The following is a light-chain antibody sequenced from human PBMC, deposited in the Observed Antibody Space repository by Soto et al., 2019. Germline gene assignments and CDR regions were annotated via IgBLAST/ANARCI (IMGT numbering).Light chain of an antibody. CDR1: QSVSSN. V-gene: IGKV3-15*01. CDR2: GAS. Sequence: EIVMTQSPATLSVSPRERATLSCRASQSVSSNLAWYQQKPGQAPRLLIYGASTRATGIPARFSGSGSGTEFTLTISSLQSEDFAVYYCQQYNNWPETFGQGTKV. CDR3: QQYNNWPET. J-gene: IGKJ1*01.